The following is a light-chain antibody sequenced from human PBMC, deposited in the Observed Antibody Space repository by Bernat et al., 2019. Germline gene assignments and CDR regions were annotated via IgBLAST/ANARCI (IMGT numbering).Light chain of an antibody. CDR2: DVS. V-gene: IGLV2-14*01. J-gene: IGLJ1*01. Sequence: QSALTQPASVSGSPGQSITISCTGTSSDVGGYNFVSWYQQHPGKVLKLMIYDVSNRPSGVSNRFSGFKSGNTASLTISGLQAEDEADYYCCSYTNIRTYVFGTGTKVTVL. CDR1: SSDVGGYNF. CDR3: CSYTNIRTYV.